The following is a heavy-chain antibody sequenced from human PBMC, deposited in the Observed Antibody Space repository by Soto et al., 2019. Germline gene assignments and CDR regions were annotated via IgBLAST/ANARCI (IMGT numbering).Heavy chain of an antibody. CDR2: TYLDGRI. J-gene: IGHJ6*02. CDR3: ARRGYGLDV. CDR1: GVPISSTSYF. Sequence: QVQLQESGPRLVKPSETVSLTCSVSGVPISSTSYFWAWIRQPPGKGLEWIGSTYLDGRISYNPSLEGPLTISVETSKKHLSMTMTAVTASDTALYYCARRGYGLDVWGQGTTVTVSS. D-gene: IGHD6-13*01. V-gene: IGHV4-39*01.